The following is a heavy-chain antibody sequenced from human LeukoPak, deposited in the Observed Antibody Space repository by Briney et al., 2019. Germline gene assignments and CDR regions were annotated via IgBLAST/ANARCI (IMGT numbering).Heavy chain of an antibody. CDR3: ARGPPPLRYFDWSGVAGMDV. J-gene: IGHJ6*02. CDR2: INHSGST. D-gene: IGHD3-9*01. V-gene: IGHV4-34*01. Sequence: PSETLSLTCAVYGGSFSGYYWSWIRQPPGKGREWIGEINHSGSTNYNPSLKSRVTISVDTPKNQFSLKLSSVTAADTAVYYCARGPPPLRYFDWSGVAGMDVWGQGTTVTVSS. CDR1: GGSFSGYY.